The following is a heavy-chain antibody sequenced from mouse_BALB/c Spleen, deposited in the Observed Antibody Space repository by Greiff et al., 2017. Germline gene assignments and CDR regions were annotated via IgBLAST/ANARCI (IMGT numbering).Heavy chain of an antibody. CDR2: IDPANGNT. J-gene: IGHJ1*01. CDR3: AREGYDDGVGYFDV. Sequence: EVQMHQSGAELVKPGASVKLSCTASGFNIKDTYMHWVKQRPEQGLEWIGRIDPANGNTKYDPKFQGKATITADTSSNTAYLQLSSLTSEDTAVYYCAREGYDDGVGYFDVWGAGTTVTVSS. CDR1: GFNIKDTY. D-gene: IGHD2-2*01. V-gene: IGHV14-3*02.